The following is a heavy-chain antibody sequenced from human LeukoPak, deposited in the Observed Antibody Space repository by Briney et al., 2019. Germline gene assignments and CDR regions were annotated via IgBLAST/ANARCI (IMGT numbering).Heavy chain of an antibody. CDR2: MNPNSGNT. Sequence: ASVKVSCKASGYTFTSYDINWVRQATGQGLEWMGWMNPNSGNTGYAQKFQGRVTMTRNTSISTAYMELNSLRSEDTAVYYCARSPYDILTGYSLADYFDYWGQGTLVTVSS. D-gene: IGHD3-9*01. V-gene: IGHV1-8*01. J-gene: IGHJ4*02. CDR3: ARSPYDILTGYSLADYFDY. CDR1: GYTFTSYD.